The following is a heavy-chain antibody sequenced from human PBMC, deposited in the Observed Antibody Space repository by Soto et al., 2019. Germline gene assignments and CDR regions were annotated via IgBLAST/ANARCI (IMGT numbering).Heavy chain of an antibody. CDR3: VRGASGYCYVDS. D-gene: IGHD3-22*01. Sequence: PGGSLRLSCAASGFTFSSHWIHWVRQAPGKGLVWVSRINSGGSTTDYADSVKGRFTISRDNAKNTLYLQMNGLRGEDTAVYHCVRGASGYCYVDSWGQGTLVTVSS. J-gene: IGHJ4*02. CDR1: GFTFSSHW. CDR2: INSGGSTT. V-gene: IGHV3-74*01.